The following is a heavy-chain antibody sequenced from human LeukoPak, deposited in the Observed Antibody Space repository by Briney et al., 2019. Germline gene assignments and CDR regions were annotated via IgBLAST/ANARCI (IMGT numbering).Heavy chain of an antibody. D-gene: IGHD2-2*01. CDR1: GFTFSSYA. Sequence: GGSLRLSCSASGFTFSSYAMSWVRQAPGKGLEWVSAISGSGGSTYYADSVKGWFTISRDNSKSMLYLQMNSLRAEDTAVYFCARRGSAADFDYWGQGTLVTVSS. CDR2: ISGSGGST. J-gene: IGHJ4*02. V-gene: IGHV3-23*01. CDR3: ARRGSAADFDY.